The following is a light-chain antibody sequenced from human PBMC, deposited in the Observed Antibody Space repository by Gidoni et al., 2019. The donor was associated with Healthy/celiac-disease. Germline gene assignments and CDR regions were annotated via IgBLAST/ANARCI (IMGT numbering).Light chain of an antibody. CDR1: QSISSY. J-gene: IGKJ1*01. CDR2: AAS. Sequence: DIQMTQSPSSLSASVADRVTITCRASQSISSYVNWYHQKPGKAPKLLIYAASSLQSGVPSRVSGSGSGTDFTLTISSLQPEDFATYYCQQSYSTLWTFGQGTKVEIK. CDR3: QQSYSTLWT. V-gene: IGKV1-39*01.